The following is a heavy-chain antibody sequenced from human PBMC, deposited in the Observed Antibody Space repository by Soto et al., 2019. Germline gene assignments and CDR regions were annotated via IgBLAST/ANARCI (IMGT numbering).Heavy chain of an antibody. D-gene: IGHD6-13*01. CDR1: GGTFSSYA. V-gene: IGHV1-69*04. Sequence: ASVKVSCKASGGTFSSYAISWVRQAPGQGLEWMGRIIPILGIANYAQKFQGRVTITADKSTSTAYMELSSLRSEDTAVYYVVSLSIAAAGISWFDPWGQGTLVTVSS. CDR2: IIPILGIA. CDR3: VSLSIAAAGISWFDP. J-gene: IGHJ5*02.